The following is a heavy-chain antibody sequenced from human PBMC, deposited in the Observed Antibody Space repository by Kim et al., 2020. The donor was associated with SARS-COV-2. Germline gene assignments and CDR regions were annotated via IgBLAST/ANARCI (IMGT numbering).Heavy chain of an antibody. D-gene: IGHD3-16*02. V-gene: IGHV3-66*01. CDR3: ARDIGGAFDI. Sequence: YYADSVKGRFTISRDNSKNTLYLQMNSLRAEDTAVYYCARDIGGAFDIWGQGTMVTVSS. J-gene: IGHJ3*02.